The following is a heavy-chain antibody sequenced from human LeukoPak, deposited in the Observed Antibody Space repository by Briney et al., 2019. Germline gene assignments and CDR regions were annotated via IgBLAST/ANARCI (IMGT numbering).Heavy chain of an antibody. CDR1: GFTFSDYA. Sequence: QSGRSLRLSCATSGFTFSDYAMHWVRQAPGKGLEWVSYISSSSSTIYYADSVKGRFTISRDNAKNSLYLQMNSLRAEDTAVYYCARTSTVALIRWGQGTLVTVSS. D-gene: IGHD4-23*01. J-gene: IGHJ4*02. CDR2: ISSSSSTI. V-gene: IGHV3-48*01. CDR3: ARTSTVALIR.